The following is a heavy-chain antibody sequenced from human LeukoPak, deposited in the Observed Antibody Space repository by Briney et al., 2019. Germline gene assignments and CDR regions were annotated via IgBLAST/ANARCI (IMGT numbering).Heavy chain of an antibody. Sequence: SETLSPTCTASGGSISSIGYYWGWIRQTPGKGLEWIGSIYSTGNTYYNPSLSSRVTVSLDTSKNQFSLSLRSVTAADTAVYYCARAGGYVFYFDYWGLGTEVTVSS. CDR2: IYSTGNT. V-gene: IGHV4-39*07. CDR1: GGSISSIGYY. D-gene: IGHD5-12*01. CDR3: ARAGGYVFYFDY. J-gene: IGHJ4*02.